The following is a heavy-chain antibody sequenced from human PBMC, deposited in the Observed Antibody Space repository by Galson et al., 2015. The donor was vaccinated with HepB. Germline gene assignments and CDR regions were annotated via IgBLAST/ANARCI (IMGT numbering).Heavy chain of an antibody. CDR2: ISDDGGNT. CDR3: AREEYSNGWYGSAPGNWFDP. J-gene: IGHJ5*02. D-gene: IGHD6-19*01. CDR1: GFTFSAYA. Sequence: SLRLSCAASGFTFSAYAIHWVRQAPGQGLGWVAFISDDGGNTYYAQPLKGRVTISRAKSKNTVYLQMNSLRAEDTAIYYCAREEYSNGWYGSAPGNWFDPWGQGTLVTVSS. V-gene: IGHV3-30*04.